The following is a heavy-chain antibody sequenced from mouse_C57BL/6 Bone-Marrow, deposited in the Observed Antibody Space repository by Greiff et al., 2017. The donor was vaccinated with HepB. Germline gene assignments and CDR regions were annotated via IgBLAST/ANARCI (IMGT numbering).Heavy chain of an antibody. CDR1: GYTFTSYW. V-gene: IGHV1-7*01. D-gene: IGHD2-4*01. Sequence: QVQLQQSGAELAKPGASVKLSCKASGYTFTSYWMHWVKLRPGQGLEWIGYINPSSGYTKYNQKFKDKATLTADKSSSTAYMQLSSLTYEDSAVYYCARSRLRWYFDVWGTGTTVTVSS. CDR3: ARSRLRWYFDV. J-gene: IGHJ1*03. CDR2: INPSSGYT.